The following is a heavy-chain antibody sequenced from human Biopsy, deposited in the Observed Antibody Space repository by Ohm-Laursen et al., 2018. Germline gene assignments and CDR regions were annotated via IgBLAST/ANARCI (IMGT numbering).Heavy chain of an antibody. CDR3: ARATYSSGHKIYS. J-gene: IGHJ4*02. V-gene: IGHV3-53*01. D-gene: IGHD6-25*01. Sequence: SLRLSCTASGFVVSGTQMSWVRQAPRKGLEWVSVIYSGDSTYYAGSVKGRFTISRDESKNTLYLQMNRLRAEDTAVYHCARATYSSGHKIYSWGQGTLVTVSS. CDR2: IYSGDST. CDR1: GFVVSGTQ.